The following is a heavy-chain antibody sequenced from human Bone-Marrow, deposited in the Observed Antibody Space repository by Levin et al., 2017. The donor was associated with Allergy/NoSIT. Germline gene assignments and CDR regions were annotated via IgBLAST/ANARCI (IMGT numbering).Heavy chain of an antibody. CDR3: AKDVVLSSTDPFDV. D-gene: IGHD3-10*01. CDR1: GFNFRIYA. Sequence: GGSLRLSCAATGFNFRIYAMSWVREVPGRGLEWVAAINNRGTTRYYSDSVRGRFSISRDNSKNTVYLEMNSLRVEDTAIYYCAKDVVLSSTDPFDVWGQGTMVTVSS. V-gene: IGHV3-23*05. CDR2: INNRGTTR. J-gene: IGHJ3*01.